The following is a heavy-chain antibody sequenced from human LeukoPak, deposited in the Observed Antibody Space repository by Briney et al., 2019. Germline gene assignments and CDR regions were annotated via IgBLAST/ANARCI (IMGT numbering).Heavy chain of an antibody. CDR2: IYTSGST. D-gene: IGHD3-10*01. Sequence: SETLSLTCTVSGGSISSGSYYWSWIRQPGGKGLEWIGRIYTSGSTNYNPSLKSRVTISVDTSKNQFSLTLSSVTAADTAVYYCARTPFGELGDWFDPWGQGTLVTVSS. CDR3: ARTPFGELGDWFDP. J-gene: IGHJ5*02. V-gene: IGHV4-61*02. CDR1: GGSISSGSYY.